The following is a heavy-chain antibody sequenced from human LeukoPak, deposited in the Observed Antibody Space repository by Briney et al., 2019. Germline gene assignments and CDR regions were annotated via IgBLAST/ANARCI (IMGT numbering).Heavy chain of an antibody. V-gene: IGHV3-48*02. CDR2: ISSSSSTI. Sequence: GGSLRLSCAASGFTFSTYWMTWIRQAPGKGLEWVSYISSSSSTIYYADSVKGRFTISRDNAKNSLYLQMNSLRDEDTAVYYCARDGMVRGVIIWDAFDIWGQGTMVTVSS. CDR1: GFTFSTYW. D-gene: IGHD3-10*01. J-gene: IGHJ3*02. CDR3: ARDGMVRGVIIWDAFDI.